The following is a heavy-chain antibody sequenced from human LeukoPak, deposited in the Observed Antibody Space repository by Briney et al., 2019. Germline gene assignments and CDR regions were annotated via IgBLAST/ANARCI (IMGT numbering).Heavy chain of an antibody. V-gene: IGHV4-39*07. J-gene: IGHJ2*01. CDR3: ARSPIVSGYYTRWYFDL. Sequence: PSETLSLTCTVSGGSISSSNYYWGWIRQPPGKGLKWIGSIYHSGNTYYNPSLKSRVTISVDTSKNQFSLKLTSVTAADTAVYYCARSPIVSGYYTRWYFDLWGRGTLVTVSS. D-gene: IGHD3-3*01. CDR2: IYHSGNT. CDR1: GGSISSSNYY.